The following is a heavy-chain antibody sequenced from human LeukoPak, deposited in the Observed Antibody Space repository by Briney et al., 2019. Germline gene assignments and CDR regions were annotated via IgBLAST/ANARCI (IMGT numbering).Heavy chain of an antibody. V-gene: IGHV1-46*01. J-gene: IGHJ3*02. D-gene: IGHD1-7*01. CDR3: ARDSKELELDAFDI. CDR2: INPTGGST. Sequence: ASVKVSCKASGYTFPSYFMHWVRQAPGQGLEWMGIINPTGGSTTYAQKFQGRVTMTRDTSTSTVYMELSSLRSDDTAVYYCARDSKELELDAFDIWGQGTMVTVSS. CDR1: GYTFPSYF.